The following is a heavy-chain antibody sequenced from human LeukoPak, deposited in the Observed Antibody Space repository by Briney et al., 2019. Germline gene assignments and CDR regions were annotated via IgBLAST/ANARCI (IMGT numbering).Heavy chain of an antibody. V-gene: IGHV3-23*01. Sequence: PGGSLRLSCAASGFTFNNYAMSWVRQAPGKGLEWVSTISGRGGGTHSADSVKGRFTISRDTSKNTLYLQMNSLRAEDTAVYYCTKASELLWFGELSLSFDYWGQGTLVTVSS. CDR2: ISGRGGGT. CDR1: GFTFNNYA. CDR3: TKASELLWFGELSLSFDY. J-gene: IGHJ4*02. D-gene: IGHD3-10*01.